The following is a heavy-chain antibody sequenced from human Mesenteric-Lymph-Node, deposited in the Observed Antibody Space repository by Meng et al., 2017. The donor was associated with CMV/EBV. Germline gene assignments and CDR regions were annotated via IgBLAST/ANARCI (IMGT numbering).Heavy chain of an antibody. D-gene: IGHD3-3*01. CDR2: IIATSGTR. Sequence: SVKVSCKASGSSFSTYAIHWVRQAPGQGLEWMGWIIATSGTRSSPQMFQGRVTITADHSTGTAYLELNNLTSDDTAVYYCARDYDFCSGFGGYFQDWGQGTLVTVSS. CDR1: GSSFSTYA. V-gene: IGHV1-69*13. J-gene: IGHJ1*01. CDR3: ARDYDFCSGFGGYFQD.